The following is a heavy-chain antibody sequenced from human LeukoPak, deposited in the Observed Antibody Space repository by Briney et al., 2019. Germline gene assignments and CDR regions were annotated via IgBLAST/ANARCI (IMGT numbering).Heavy chain of an antibody. V-gene: IGHV3-48*03. CDR1: GFTFSNYE. Sequence: PGGSLRLSCAASGFTFSNYEMHWVRQAPGEGLEWLSYISRGGDTIYYADSVEGRFTISRDNAKNSLYLQMNSLRAEDTAVYYCARDRYECSGGSSPYYYYYGMDVWGQGTTVTVSS. CDR3: ARDRYECSGGSSPYYYYYGMDV. D-gene: IGHD2-15*01. CDR2: ISRGGDTI. J-gene: IGHJ6*02.